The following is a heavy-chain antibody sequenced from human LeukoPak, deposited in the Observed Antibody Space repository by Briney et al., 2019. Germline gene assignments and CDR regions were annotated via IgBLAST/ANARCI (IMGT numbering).Heavy chain of an antibody. CDR3: ARHELAGSWYYFDY. D-gene: IGHD1-26*01. CDR1: GGSISSTSYY. Sequence: SETQSLTCTVSGGSISSTSYYWGWIRQPPGKGLEWIGYIYYSGSTNYNPSLKSRVTISVDTSKNQFSLKLSSVTAADTAVYYCARHELAGSWYYFDYWGQGTLVTVSS. CDR2: IYYSGST. V-gene: IGHV4-61*05. J-gene: IGHJ4*02.